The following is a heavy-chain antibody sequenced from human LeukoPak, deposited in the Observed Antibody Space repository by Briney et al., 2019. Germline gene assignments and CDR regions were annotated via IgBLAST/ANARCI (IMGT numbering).Heavy chain of an antibody. CDR2: IWYGGSNK. J-gene: IGHJ5*02. V-gene: IGHV3-33*08. CDR1: GFTFSSYG. CDR3: ARDSGGVFDLVNWFDP. Sequence: PGGSLRLSCAASGFTFSSYGMHWVRQAPGKGLEWVAVIWYGGSNKYYADSVKGRFTISRDNSKNTLYLQMNSLRAEDTAVYYCARDSGGVFDLVNWFDPWGQGTLVTVSS. D-gene: IGHD3-9*01.